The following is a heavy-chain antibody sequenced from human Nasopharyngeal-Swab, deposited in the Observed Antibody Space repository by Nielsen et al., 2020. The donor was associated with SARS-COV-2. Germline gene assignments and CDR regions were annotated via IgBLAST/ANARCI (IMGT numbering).Heavy chain of an antibody. CDR3: ARRAYCSGGSCYSPYYYMDV. Sequence: SCKGSGYSFTSYWISWVRQLPGKGLEWMGRIDPSDSYTNYSPSFHGHVTISADKSISTAYLQWSSLKASDTAMYYCARRAYCSGGSCYSPYYYMDVWGKGTTVTVSS. CDR2: IDPSDSYT. CDR1: GYSFTSYW. V-gene: IGHV5-10-1*01. D-gene: IGHD2-15*01. J-gene: IGHJ6*03.